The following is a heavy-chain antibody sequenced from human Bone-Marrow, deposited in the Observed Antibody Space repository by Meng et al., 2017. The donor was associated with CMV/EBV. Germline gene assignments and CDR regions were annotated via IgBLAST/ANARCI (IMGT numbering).Heavy chain of an antibody. V-gene: IGHV4-4*02. Sequence: NVWSWVHEPPGQGLEWIGEIYHSGKTYYNPSLKRRVTISIDKSTNHFSLTLNSVTAADTAVYYCASNRGGRTVFGVVTRRYSWFDPWGQGTLVTVSS. CDR2: IYHSGKT. D-gene: IGHD3-3*01. CDR3: ASNRGGRTVFGVVTRRYSWFDP. J-gene: IGHJ5*02. CDR1: NV.